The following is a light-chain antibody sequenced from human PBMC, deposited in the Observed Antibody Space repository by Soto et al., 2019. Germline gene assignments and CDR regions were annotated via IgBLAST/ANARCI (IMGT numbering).Light chain of an antibody. CDR2: DAS. Sequence: DVQMTQSPSTLSASVGDRVTITCRASQPIHSWLAWFQQKPGKAPQLLIHDASSLESGVPPRFSGIGFGTDFTLTITNLQPEDVSTYYCQQYKTSPFTFGQGTKLEIK. J-gene: IGKJ2*01. CDR1: QPIHSW. V-gene: IGKV1-5*01. CDR3: QQYKTSPFT.